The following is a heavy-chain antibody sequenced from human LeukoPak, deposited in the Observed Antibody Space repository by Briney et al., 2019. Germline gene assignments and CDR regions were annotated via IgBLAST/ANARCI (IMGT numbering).Heavy chain of an antibody. Sequence: SETLSLTCIVSGGSISSYYWSWIRQPAGKGLEWIGRIHMSGSTNYNPSLKSRVTMSVDTSKNQFSLRLSSVTAADTAVYYCARVTGYIVEDYFDYWGQGTLVTVSS. CDR3: ARVTGYIVEDYFDY. V-gene: IGHV4-4*07. D-gene: IGHD3-22*01. CDR1: GGSISSYY. CDR2: IHMSGST. J-gene: IGHJ4*02.